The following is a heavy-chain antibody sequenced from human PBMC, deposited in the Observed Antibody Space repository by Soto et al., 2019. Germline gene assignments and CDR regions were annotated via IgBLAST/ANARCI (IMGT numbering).Heavy chain of an antibody. CDR2: NLQIFGPA. D-gene: IGHD3-16*02. J-gene: IGHJ5*02. CDR1: AVTVTSYA. CDR3: AQSKRAYVWGCYRPYRNWFDP. Sequence: SVKVSCKASAVTVTSYAISWVRQAPGQGLELMGENLQIFGPANYTQKCQGSVTVTAYKSTSTAYNEMRIMRSEGMAVYYCAQSKRAYVWGCYRPYRNWFDPWGQGTLVTVSS. V-gene: IGHV1-69*06.